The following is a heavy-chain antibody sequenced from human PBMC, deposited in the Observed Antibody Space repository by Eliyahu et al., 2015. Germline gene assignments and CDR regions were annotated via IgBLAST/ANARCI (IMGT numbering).Heavy chain of an antibody. D-gene: IGHD3-22*01. V-gene: IGHV3-23*01. CDR3: AKSLGSSGYYWDFDY. Sequence: EVQLLESGGGLVQPGGSLRLSCAASGFPFSSYAMSWVRPAPGKGLEXVSAISGSGDITYFPDSVKGRFTISRDNSKNTLYLQMNSLRADDTAVYYCAKSLGSSGYYWDFDYWGQGTLVTVSS. J-gene: IGHJ4*02. CDR1: GFPFSSYA. CDR2: ISGSGDIT.